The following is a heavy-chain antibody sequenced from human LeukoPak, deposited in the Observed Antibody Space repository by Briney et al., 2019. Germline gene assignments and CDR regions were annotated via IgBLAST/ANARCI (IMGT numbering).Heavy chain of an antibody. CDR3: AKAPVTSCRGAFCYPFDY. D-gene: IGHD2-15*01. V-gene: IGHV3-23*01. CDR2: MSSSDDGR. J-gene: IGHJ4*02. CDR1: GFTFSSYS. Sequence: GVSLRLSCAASGFTFSSYSMNWVRQAPGKGLEWVSAMSSSDDGRYYTASVRGRFTISRDTSRSTMYLQMNSLRAEDAAVYYCAKAPVTSCRGAFCYPFDYWGQGTLVTVSS.